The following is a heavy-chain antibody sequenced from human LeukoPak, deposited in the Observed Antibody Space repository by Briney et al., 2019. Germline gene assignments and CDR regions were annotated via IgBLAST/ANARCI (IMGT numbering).Heavy chain of an antibody. J-gene: IGHJ4*02. Sequence: GGSLRLSCAASGFTFSSYTMNWVRQAPGKGLEWVANIKDDGGEKHYVDSVKGRFTISRDNAKNSLDLQMNSLRVEDTAVYYCARGFAVALWGQGTLVTVSS. V-gene: IGHV3-7*01. CDR3: ARGFAVAL. D-gene: IGHD6-19*01. CDR2: IKDDGGEK. CDR1: GFTFSSYT.